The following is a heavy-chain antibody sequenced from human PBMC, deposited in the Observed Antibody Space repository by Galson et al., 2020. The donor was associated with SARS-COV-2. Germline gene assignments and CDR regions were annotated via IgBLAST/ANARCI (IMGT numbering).Heavy chain of an antibody. V-gene: IGHV3-21*01. D-gene: IGHD6-25*01. CDR2: ISSGSSYM. CDR3: ARLVGMATTAARYFYYGMDV. CDR1: GFPFSSYS. J-gene: IGHJ6*02. Sequence: GGSLRLSCAASGFPFSSYSMKWVRQAPGKGLEWVSSISSGSSYMYYADSVKGRFTMSRDNARNSPYLQMNSLTVEDTLVYYCARLVGMATTAARYFYYGMDVWGQGTTGTVSS.